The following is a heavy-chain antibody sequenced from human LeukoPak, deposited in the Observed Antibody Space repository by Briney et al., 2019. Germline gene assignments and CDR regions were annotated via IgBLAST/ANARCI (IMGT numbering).Heavy chain of an antibody. Sequence: GESLKISGKGSGYSFTSYWIGWVRQMPGKGLEWMGIIYPGDSDTRYSPSFQGQVTISADKSISTAYLQWSSLKASDTAMYYCARQLRKYSHMSDYWGQGTLVTVSS. J-gene: IGHJ4*02. CDR2: IYPGDSDT. CDR1: GYSFTSYW. V-gene: IGHV5-51*01. CDR3: ARQLRKYSHMSDY. D-gene: IGHD6-6*01.